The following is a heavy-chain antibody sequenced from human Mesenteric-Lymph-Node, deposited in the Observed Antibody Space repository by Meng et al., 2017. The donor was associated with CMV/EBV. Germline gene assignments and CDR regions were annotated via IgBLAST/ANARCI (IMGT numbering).Heavy chain of an antibody. V-gene: IGHV3-30-3*01. D-gene: IGHD3-3*01. CDR1: GFTFSDYA. Sequence: GGSLRLSCAASGFTFSDYAMHWVRQAPGKGLEWVTVTSYDGSNKYYTDSVKGRFTISRDNSKNTLYLQMNSLRAEDTAVYYCARALSQLLRFLEWPVPYGMDVWGQGTTVTVSS. J-gene: IGHJ6*02. CDR3: ARALSQLLRFLEWPVPYGMDV. CDR2: TSYDGSNK.